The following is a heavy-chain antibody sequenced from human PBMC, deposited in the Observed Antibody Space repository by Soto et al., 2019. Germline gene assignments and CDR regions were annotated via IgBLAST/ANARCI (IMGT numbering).Heavy chain of an antibody. Sequence: LSCAMSGCIVSRNSAAWNWIRQSPSRGLEGLVMTYYRSKWYNDYAVSVKSRITINPDTTKNQFSLQLHSATPEDTAVYYCATWRFAYWGQRNLVTVSS. CDR1: GCIVSRNSAA. J-gene: IGHJ4*02. CDR2: TYYRSKWYN. V-gene: IGHV6-1*01. CDR3: ATWRFAY.